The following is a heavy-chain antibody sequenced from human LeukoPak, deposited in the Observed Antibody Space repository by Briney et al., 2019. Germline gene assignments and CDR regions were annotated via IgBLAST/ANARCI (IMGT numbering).Heavy chain of an antibody. CDR2: IYYSGST. Sequence: SQTLSLTCTVSGGSISSGDYYWRWIRQPPGTGLEWIGYIYYSGSTYYNPSLKSRVTISVDTSKNQFSLKLSSVTAADTAVYYCAREGFRYDFWSGYSTDAFDIWGQGTMVTVSS. J-gene: IGHJ3*02. V-gene: IGHV4-30-4*08. D-gene: IGHD3-3*01. CDR3: AREGFRYDFWSGYSTDAFDI. CDR1: GGSISSGDYY.